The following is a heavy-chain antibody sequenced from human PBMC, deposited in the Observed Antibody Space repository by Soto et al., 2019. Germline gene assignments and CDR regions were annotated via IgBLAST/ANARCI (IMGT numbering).Heavy chain of an antibody. V-gene: IGHV3-23*01. Sequence: EVQLLESGGGLVQPGGSLRFSCAASGFTFSSYAMNWVRQAPGKGLEWVSSISPSGDNTYYADSVKGRFTISRDSSKNMLYLQMNSLRAEDTAVYYCAKSGSHSYFDNWGQGTLVTVSS. J-gene: IGHJ4*02. D-gene: IGHD1-26*01. CDR3: AKSGSHSYFDN. CDR1: GFTFSSYA. CDR2: ISPSGDNT.